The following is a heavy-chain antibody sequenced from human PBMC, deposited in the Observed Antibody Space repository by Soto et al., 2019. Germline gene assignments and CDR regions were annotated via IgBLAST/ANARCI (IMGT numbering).Heavy chain of an antibody. CDR3: AYNPRYYADSRGQKAGAFDM. D-gene: IGHD3-22*01. Sequence: QITLKESGPTLVRPTQTLTLTCTFSGFSLSTGGMGVGWIRQPPGKALEWLASIYWNDDKRYSPSLKSRLTITKHASKNQVVLTMTNMDPVDTATYYCAYNPRYYADSRGQKAGAFDMWGQGTLVTVSS. J-gene: IGHJ3*02. CDR1: GFSLSTGGMG. V-gene: IGHV2-5*01. CDR2: IYWNDDK.